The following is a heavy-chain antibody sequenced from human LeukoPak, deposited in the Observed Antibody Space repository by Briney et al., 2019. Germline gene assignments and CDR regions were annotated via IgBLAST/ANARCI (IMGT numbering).Heavy chain of an antibody. CDR3: ARAPDYGDHNYYGMDV. Sequence: GGSPRLSCAASGFTFSSYAMHWVRQAPGKGLEWVAVISYDGSNKYYADSVKGRFTISRDNSKNTLYLQMNSLRAEDTAVYYCARAPDYGDHNYYGMDVWGQGTTVTVSS. J-gene: IGHJ6*02. V-gene: IGHV3-30-3*01. D-gene: IGHD4-17*01. CDR2: ISYDGSNK. CDR1: GFTFSSYA.